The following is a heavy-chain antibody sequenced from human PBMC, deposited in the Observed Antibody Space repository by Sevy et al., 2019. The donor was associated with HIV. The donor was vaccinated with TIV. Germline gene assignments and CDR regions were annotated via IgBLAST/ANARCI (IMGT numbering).Heavy chain of an antibody. CDR2: ISSSSYI. D-gene: IGHD3-10*01. Sequence: GGSLRLSCAASGFTFSSYSMNWVRQAPGKGLEWVSSISSSSYIYYADSVKGRFTISRDNAKNSLYLQMNSLRAEDTAVYYCARESPLLWFGELFGGGSNWFDPWGQGTLVTVSS. CDR3: ARESPLLWFGELFGGGSNWFDP. CDR1: GFTFSSYS. J-gene: IGHJ5*02. V-gene: IGHV3-21*01.